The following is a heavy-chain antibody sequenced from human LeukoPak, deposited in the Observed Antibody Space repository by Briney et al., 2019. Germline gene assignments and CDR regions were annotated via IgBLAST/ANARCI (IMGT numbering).Heavy chain of an antibody. CDR1: GFTFTTYS. CDR2: ISSGSSAI. Sequence: GGSLRLSCEASGFTFTTYSMTWVRQAPGKGLEWVSIISSGSSAIFSADALKGRFTISRDDAKNLLYLDMNSLRAEDTPVYYCARGHTAVTRHFDFWGQGTLVTVSS. CDR3: ARGHTAVTRHFDF. J-gene: IGHJ4*02. V-gene: IGHV3-21*01. D-gene: IGHD4-17*01.